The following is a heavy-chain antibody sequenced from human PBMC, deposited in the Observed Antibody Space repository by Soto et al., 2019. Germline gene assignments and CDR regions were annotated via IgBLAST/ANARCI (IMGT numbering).Heavy chain of an antibody. CDR1: GDSIKSNVW. D-gene: IGHD6-19*01. J-gene: IGHJ4*02. Sequence: QVQLQESGPGLVKPSGTLSLTCTVSGDSIKSNVWWSWVRQPPGKGLEWIGEIFHNGNTYYNPSRKSRVTMSVDKSKNQFSLLLTSVTATDTAMYYCARDVAVPGESDRFDQWGQGILVTVSS. CDR2: IFHNGNT. V-gene: IGHV4-4*02. CDR3: ARDVAVPGESDRFDQ.